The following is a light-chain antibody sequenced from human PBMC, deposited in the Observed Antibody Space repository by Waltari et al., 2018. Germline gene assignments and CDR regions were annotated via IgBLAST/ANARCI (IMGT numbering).Light chain of an antibody. CDR3: QQTYSSPQRT. CDR1: QSISSY. Sequence: DIQMTQSPSSLSASVGDRVTITCRASQSISSYLNWYQQKPGKAPNLMIYAASSLQSGVPSRFSGSGYGTDFTLTISSLQPEDFATYYCQQTYSSPQRTFGQGTKVEIK. CDR2: AAS. J-gene: IGKJ1*01. V-gene: IGKV1-39*01.